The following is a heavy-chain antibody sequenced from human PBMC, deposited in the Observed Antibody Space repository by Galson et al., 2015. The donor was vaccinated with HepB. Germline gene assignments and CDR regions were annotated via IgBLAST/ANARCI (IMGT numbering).Heavy chain of an antibody. V-gene: IGHV6-1*01. D-gene: IGHD6-13*01. CDR3: ARDKATSSMAAAGRVFDY. CDR2: TYYRSKWYN. Sequence: CAISGDSVSSNSAAWNWIRQSPSRGLEWLGRTYYRSKWYNDCAVSVKSRITINPDTSKNQFSLQLNSVTPEDTAVYYCARDKATSSMAAAGRVFDYWGQGTLVTVSS. J-gene: IGHJ4*02. CDR1: GDSVSSNSAA.